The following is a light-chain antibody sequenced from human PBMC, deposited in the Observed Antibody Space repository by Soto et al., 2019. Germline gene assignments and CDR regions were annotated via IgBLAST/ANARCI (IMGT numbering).Light chain of an antibody. CDR2: KAS. CDR3: QQFNSNSWT. J-gene: IGKJ1*01. CDR1: QSISTW. Sequence: DIPMTQSPSTLSASVGDRVTITCRASQSISTWLAWYQQKPGKAPKLLIYKASSLQSGVPSRFRGSGSGTEFTLTISSLQPDDFATYYCQQFNSNSWTFGQGTNVEIK. V-gene: IGKV1-5*03.